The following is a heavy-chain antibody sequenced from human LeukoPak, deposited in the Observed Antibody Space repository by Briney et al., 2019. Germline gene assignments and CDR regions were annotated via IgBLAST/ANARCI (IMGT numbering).Heavy chain of an antibody. V-gene: IGHV4-30-4*01. CDR2: IYYSGTT. Sequence: SQTLSFTCTVAGGSISGGDHYWSWIRQPPGKGLEWIGYIYYSGTTYYTPSLKSRVTISVETRKNQFSLKVRSVTAADTAVYFCVRVSGEKQHLVNYFDYWGQGTQVTVSS. J-gene: IGHJ4*02. CDR3: VRVSGEKQHLVNYFDY. CDR1: GGSISGGDHY. D-gene: IGHD6-13*01.